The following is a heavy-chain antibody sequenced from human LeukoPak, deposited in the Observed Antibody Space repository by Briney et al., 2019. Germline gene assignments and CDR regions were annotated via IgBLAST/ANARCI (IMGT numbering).Heavy chain of an antibody. V-gene: IGHV3-66*02. CDR2: IYSGGST. CDR3: ARGENYDFWSGYSGIDY. D-gene: IGHD3-3*01. CDR1: GFTVSSSY. Sequence: PGGSLRLSCAASGFTVSSSYMSWVRQAPGKGLEWVSVIYSGGSTYYADSVKGRFIISRDNSKNTLYLQMNSLRAADTAVYYCARGENYDFWSGYSGIDYWSQGTLVTVSS. J-gene: IGHJ4*02.